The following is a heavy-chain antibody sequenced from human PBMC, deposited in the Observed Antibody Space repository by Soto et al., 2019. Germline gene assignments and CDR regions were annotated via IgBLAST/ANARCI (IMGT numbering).Heavy chain of an antibody. D-gene: IGHD3-3*01. Sequence: SETLSLTCTVSGGSISSGTSYWSWIRQRPGKGLEWIGYIFYSGSFYYTPSLRSRVMISADTSKNQFTLRLSSVTAADTAVYYCAREGVLRFLEWPGGFDYWGQGTLVTVSS. J-gene: IGHJ4*02. CDR1: GGSISSGTSY. CDR3: AREGVLRFLEWPGGFDY. CDR2: IFYSGSF. V-gene: IGHV4-31*03.